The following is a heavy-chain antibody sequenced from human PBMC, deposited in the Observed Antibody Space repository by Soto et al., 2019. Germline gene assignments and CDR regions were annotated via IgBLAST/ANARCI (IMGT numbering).Heavy chain of an antibody. Sequence: QVQLVQSGAEVKKPGASVKVSCRASGYTFTSYDINWVRQATGQGREWMGWMNPNSGNTGYAQKFQGRVTMTRNTSISTAYMELSSLRSEDTAVYYCARERSAAGTGWVDSWGQGTLVTVSS. CDR2: MNPNSGNT. CDR3: ARERSAAGTGWVDS. V-gene: IGHV1-8*01. D-gene: IGHD6-13*01. CDR1: GYTFTSYD. J-gene: IGHJ5*01.